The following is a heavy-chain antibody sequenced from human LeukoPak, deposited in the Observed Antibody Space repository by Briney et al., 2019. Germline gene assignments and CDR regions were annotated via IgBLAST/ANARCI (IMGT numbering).Heavy chain of an antibody. Sequence: SETLSLTCTVSGGSISSYYWSWIRQPPGKGLEWIGYIYYSGSTNYNPSLKSRVTISVDTSKNQFSLKLSSVTAADTAVYYCARSLYVWGSYRSYYYYMDVWGKGTTVTVSS. CDR3: ARSLYVWGSYRSYYYYMDV. J-gene: IGHJ6*03. CDR1: GGSISSYY. V-gene: IGHV4-59*01. CDR2: IYYSGST. D-gene: IGHD3-16*02.